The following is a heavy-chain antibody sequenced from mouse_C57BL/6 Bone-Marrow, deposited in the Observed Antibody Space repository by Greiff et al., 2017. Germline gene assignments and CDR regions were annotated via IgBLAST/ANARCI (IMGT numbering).Heavy chain of an antibody. Sequence: QVQLQQPGAELVKPGASVKLSCKASGYTFTSYWMQWVKQRPGQGLEWIGEIDPSDSYTNYNQKFKGKATLTVDTSSSTAYMQLSSLTSEYSAVYYCARARYYSGRAMDYWGQGTSVTVAS. CDR3: ARARYYSGRAMDY. CDR2: IDPSDSYT. D-gene: IGHD1-1*01. J-gene: IGHJ4*01. V-gene: IGHV1-50*01. CDR1: GYTFTSYW.